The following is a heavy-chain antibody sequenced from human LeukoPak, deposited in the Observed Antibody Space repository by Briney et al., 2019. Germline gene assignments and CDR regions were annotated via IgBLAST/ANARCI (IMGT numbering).Heavy chain of an antibody. J-gene: IGHJ4*02. V-gene: IGHV1-2*02. CDR2: INPNSRGT. CDR1: GYTLTGYY. Sequence: ASVKVSCKASGYTLTGYYMHWVRQAPGQGLEWMGWINPNSRGTNYAQKFQGRVTMTRDTSISTAYMELSRLRSDDTAVYYCAREHSSIAAAGRVDWGQGTLVTVSS. CDR3: AREHSSIAAAGRVD. D-gene: IGHD6-13*01.